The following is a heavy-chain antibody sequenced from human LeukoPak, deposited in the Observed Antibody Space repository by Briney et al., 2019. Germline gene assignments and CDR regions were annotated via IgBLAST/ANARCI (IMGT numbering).Heavy chain of an antibody. CDR1: GCSISSYY. Sequence: SETLSLTCTVSGCSISSYYWSWIRQPPGKGLEWIGYIYYSGSTNYNPSLKSRVTISVDTSKNQFSLKLSSVTAADTAVYYCARSYYYGMDVWGQGTTVTVSS. CDR3: ARSYYYGMDV. V-gene: IGHV4-59*08. J-gene: IGHJ6*02. CDR2: IYYSGST.